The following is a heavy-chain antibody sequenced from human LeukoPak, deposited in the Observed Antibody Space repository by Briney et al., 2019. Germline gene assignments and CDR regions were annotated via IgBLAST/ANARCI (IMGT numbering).Heavy chain of an antibody. Sequence: PGRSLRLSCAASGFTFSSYGMHWVRQAPGKGLEWVAVISYDGSNKYYADSVKGGFTISRDNSKNTLYLQMNSLRAEDTAVYYCATSTLRYFDWFDSHQLDYWGQGTLVTVSS. CDR1: GFTFSSYG. V-gene: IGHV3-30*03. CDR2: ISYDGSNK. J-gene: IGHJ4*02. D-gene: IGHD3-9*01. CDR3: ATSTLRYFDWFDSHQLDY.